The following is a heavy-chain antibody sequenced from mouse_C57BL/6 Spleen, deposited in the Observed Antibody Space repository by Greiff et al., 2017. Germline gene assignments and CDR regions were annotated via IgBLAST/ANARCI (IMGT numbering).Heavy chain of an antibody. CDR2: ISYDGSN. CDR1: GYSITSGYY. V-gene: IGHV3-6*01. CDR3: ASELGRGY. Sequence: ESGPGLVKPSQSLSLTCSVTGYSITSGYYWNWIRQFPGNKLEWMGYISYDGSNNYNPSLKNRISITRDTSKNQFFLKLNSVTTEDTATYYCASELGRGYWGQGTTLTVSS. D-gene: IGHD4-1*01. J-gene: IGHJ2*01.